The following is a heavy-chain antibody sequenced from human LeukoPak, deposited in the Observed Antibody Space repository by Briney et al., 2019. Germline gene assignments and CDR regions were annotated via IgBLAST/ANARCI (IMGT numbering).Heavy chain of an antibody. V-gene: IGHV4-39*01. J-gene: IGHJ4*02. CDR2: IYYSGST. Sequence: PSETLSLTCTVSGGSISSSSYYWGWIRQPPGKGLEWIGSIYYSGSTYYNPSLKSRVTISVDTSKNQFSLKLSSVTAADTAVYYCARRKGDIVATGGIDYWGQGTLVTVSS. CDR3: ARRKGDIVATGGIDY. CDR1: GGSISSSSYY. D-gene: IGHD5-12*01.